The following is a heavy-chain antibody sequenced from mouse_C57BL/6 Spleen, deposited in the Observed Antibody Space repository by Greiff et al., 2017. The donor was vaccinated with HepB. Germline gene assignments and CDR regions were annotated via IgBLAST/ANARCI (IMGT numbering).Heavy chain of an antibody. CDR3: ARGGIPYFYYFDY. Sequence: QVQLQQPGAELVKPGASVKMSCKASGYTFTSYWITWVKQRPGQGLEWIGDIYPGSGSTNYNEKFKSKATLTVDTSSSPAYMQLSSLTSEDSAVYYCARGGIPYFYYFDYWGQGTTLTVSS. CDR1: GYTFTSYW. D-gene: IGHD5-1-1*01. V-gene: IGHV1-55*01. CDR2: IYPGSGST. J-gene: IGHJ2*01.